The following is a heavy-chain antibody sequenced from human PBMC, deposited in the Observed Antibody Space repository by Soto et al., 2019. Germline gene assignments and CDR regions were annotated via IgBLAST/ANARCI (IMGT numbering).Heavy chain of an antibody. D-gene: IGHD1-26*01. CDR3: AVDVGYL. CDR2: IVVGSGDT. J-gene: IGHJ5*02. Sequence: QMQLVQSGPEVKKPGTSVKVSCKGSGYTFTNSAVQWVRQARGQRLEWMGWIVVGSGDTKYAQKFQERVTFTRDVSTSTAYMELSSLKSEDTAVYYCAVDVGYLWGQGTLVTVSS. CDR1: GYTFTNSA. V-gene: IGHV1-58*01.